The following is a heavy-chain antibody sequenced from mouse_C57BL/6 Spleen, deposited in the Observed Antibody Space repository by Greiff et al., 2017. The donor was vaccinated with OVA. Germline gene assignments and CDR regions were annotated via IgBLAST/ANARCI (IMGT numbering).Heavy chain of an antibody. V-gene: IGHV1-80*01. D-gene: IGHD6-1*01. J-gene: IGHJ4*01. CDR1: GYAFSSYW. CDR2: IYPGDGDT. CDR3: ARETSLYYAMDY. Sequence: QVQLQQSGAELVKPGASVKISCKASGYAFSSYWMNWVKQRPGQGLEWIGQIYPGDGDTNYNGKFKGKATLTADTSSSTAYMQLSSLTSEDSAVYGCARETSLYYAMDYWGQGTSVTVSS.